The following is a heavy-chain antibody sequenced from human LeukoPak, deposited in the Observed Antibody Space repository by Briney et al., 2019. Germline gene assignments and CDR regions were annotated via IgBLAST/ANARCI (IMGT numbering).Heavy chain of an antibody. Sequence: PGGSLRLSCAASGFPFHNYWMTWVRQAPGKGLEWVSYISSSGSTIYYADSVKGRFTISRDNAKNSLYLQMNSLRAEDTAVYYCARVISYRAYYYYYYMDVWGKGATVTVSS. CDR2: ISSSGSTI. V-gene: IGHV3-11*01. J-gene: IGHJ6*03. CDR3: ARVISYRAYYYYYYMDV. CDR1: GFPFHNYW. D-gene: IGHD3-3*01.